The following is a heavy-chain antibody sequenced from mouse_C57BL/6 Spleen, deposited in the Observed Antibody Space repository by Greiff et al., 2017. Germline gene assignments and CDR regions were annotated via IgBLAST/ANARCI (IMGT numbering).Heavy chain of an antibody. D-gene: IGHD1-1*01. CDR1: GYSFTDYN. Sequence: QLQESGPELVKPGASVKISCKASGYSFTDYNMNWVKQSNGKSLEWIGVINPNYGTTSYNQKFKGKATLTVDQSSSTAYMQLNSLTSEDSAVYYCARSDYYGSSYGAMDYWGQGTSVTVSS. V-gene: IGHV1-39*01. CDR3: ARSDYYGSSYGAMDY. J-gene: IGHJ4*01. CDR2: INPNYGTT.